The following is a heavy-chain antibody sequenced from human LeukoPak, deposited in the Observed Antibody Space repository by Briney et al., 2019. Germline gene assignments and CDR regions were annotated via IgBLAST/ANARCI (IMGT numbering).Heavy chain of an antibody. D-gene: IGHD1-26*01. V-gene: IGHV3-23*01. CDR1: GFTFSSYA. CDR2: ISGSRNNT. J-gene: IGHJ4*02. Sequence: GGSLRLSCAASGFTFSSYAMAWVRQAPGKGLEWVSAISGSRNNTYYADSVKGRFTISRDNSKNTLYLQMNSLRAEDTAVYYCAKDLSGSLGYWGQGTLVTVSS. CDR3: AKDLSGSLGY.